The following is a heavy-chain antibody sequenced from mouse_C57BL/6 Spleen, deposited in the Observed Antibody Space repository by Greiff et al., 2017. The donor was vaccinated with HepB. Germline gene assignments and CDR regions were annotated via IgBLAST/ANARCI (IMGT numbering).Heavy chain of an antibody. V-gene: IGHV1-69*01. CDR2: IDPSDSYT. D-gene: IGHD1-1*01. CDR3: ARGGTTVVDFDY. Sequence: QVQLQQPGAELVMPGASVKLSCKASGYTFTSYWMHWVKQRPGQGLEWIGEIDPSDSYTNYNQKFKGKSTLTVDKSSSTAYMQLSSLTSEDSAVYYCARGGTTVVDFDYWGQGTTLTVSS. J-gene: IGHJ2*01. CDR1: GYTFTSYW.